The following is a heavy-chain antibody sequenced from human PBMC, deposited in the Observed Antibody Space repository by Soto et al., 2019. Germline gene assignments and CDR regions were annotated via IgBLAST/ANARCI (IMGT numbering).Heavy chain of an antibody. V-gene: IGHV4-59*01. CDR3: ARAFGSTMPSLF. CDR2: IYYSGST. J-gene: IGHJ4*02. CDR1: GGYISSYY. D-gene: IGHD2-2*01. Sequence: SETLSLTCTVSGGYISSYYWTWIRQPPGKGLEWIGYIYYSGSTNYNPSLKSRVTMSIDTSKNQFSLKLSSVTAADTAVYYCARAFGSTMPSLFWGQGTLVTVSS.